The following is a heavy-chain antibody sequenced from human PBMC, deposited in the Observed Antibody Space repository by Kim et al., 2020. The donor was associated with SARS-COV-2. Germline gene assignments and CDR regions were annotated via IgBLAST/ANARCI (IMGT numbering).Heavy chain of an antibody. V-gene: IGHV3-30*04. CDR2: ISYDGSNK. D-gene: IGHD2-8*01. Sequence: GGSLRLSCAASGFTFSSYAMHWVRQAPGKGLEWVAVISYDGSNKYYADSVKGRFTISRDNSKNTLYLQMNSLRAEDTAVYYCAREDCTNGVCYSPTKHF. J-gene: IGHJ4*01. CDR3: AREDCTNGVCYSPTKHF. CDR1: GFTFSSYA.